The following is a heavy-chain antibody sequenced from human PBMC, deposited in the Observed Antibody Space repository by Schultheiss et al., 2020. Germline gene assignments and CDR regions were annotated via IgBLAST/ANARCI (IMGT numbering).Heavy chain of an antibody. V-gene: IGHV3-15*01. CDR3: TVLWFGELWH. J-gene: IGHJ4*02. CDR2: IKSKTDGGTT. D-gene: IGHD3-10*01. Sequence: GGSLRLSCTASGFTVSSNYMSWVRQAPGKGLEWVGRIKSKTDGGTTDYAAPVKGRFTISRDDSKNTLYLQMNSLKTEDTAVYYCTVLWFGELWHWGQGTLVTVSS. CDR1: GFTVSSNY.